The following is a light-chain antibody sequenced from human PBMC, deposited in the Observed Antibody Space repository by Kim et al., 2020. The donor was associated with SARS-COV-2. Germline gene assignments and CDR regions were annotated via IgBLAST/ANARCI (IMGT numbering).Light chain of an antibody. CDR1: QSVLSN. CDR2: GAS. V-gene: IGKV3-15*01. Sequence: EIVMTQSPATLSVSPGEGATLSCRASQSVLSNLAWYQQKPGQAPRLLIYGASTRATGIPDRFSGSGPGTEFTLTISSLQSEDFAVYYCQHYNTWPPMYTFGQGTKLEIK. J-gene: IGKJ2*01. CDR3: QHYNTWPPMYT.